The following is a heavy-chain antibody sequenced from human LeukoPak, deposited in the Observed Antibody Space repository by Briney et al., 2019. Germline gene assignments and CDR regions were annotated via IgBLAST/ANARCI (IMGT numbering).Heavy chain of an antibody. Sequence: GSLRLSCAASGFTFSSYAMSWIRQPPGKGLEWIGSIYYSGSTYYNPSLKSRVTISVDTSKNQFSLKLSSVTAADTAVYYCARYPRRTTRFDYWGQGTLVTVSS. D-gene: IGHD2-2*01. CDR1: GFTFSSYA. V-gene: IGHV4-39*01. J-gene: IGHJ4*02. CDR3: ARYPRRTTRFDY. CDR2: IYYSGST.